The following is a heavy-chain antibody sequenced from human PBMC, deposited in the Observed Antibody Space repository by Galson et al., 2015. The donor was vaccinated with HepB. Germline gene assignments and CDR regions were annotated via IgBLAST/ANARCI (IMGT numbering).Heavy chain of an antibody. CDR2: IYYNGST. Sequence: ETLSLTCIVSGGSISSFYWSWIRQPPGKGLEWIGYIYYNGSTNYNPSLKSRVTMSVDTSKNQFSLKLRSVTAADTAVYYCARSYRSSWYFWGQGTLVTVSS. D-gene: IGHD6-13*01. J-gene: IGHJ4*02. CDR1: GGSISSFY. CDR3: ARSYRSSWYF. V-gene: IGHV4-59*08.